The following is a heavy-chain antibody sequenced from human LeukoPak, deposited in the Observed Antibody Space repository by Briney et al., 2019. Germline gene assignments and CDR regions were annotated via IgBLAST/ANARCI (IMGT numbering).Heavy chain of an antibody. CDR2: ISGSGGST. J-gene: IGHJ3*02. CDR1: GFTFSSYG. V-gene: IGHV3-23*01. Sequence: GGSLRLSCAASGFTFSSYGMSWVRQAPGKGLEWVSAISGSGGSTYYADSVKGRFTISRDNSKNTLYLQMNSLRAEDTAVYYCARERTVWLNAFDIWGQGTMVTVSS. CDR3: ARERTVWLNAFDI. D-gene: IGHD5-24*01.